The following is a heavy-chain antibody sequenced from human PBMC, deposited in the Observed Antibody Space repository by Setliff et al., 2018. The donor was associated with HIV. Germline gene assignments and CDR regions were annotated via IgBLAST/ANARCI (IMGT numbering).Heavy chain of an antibody. CDR2: IYYTGSP. CDR3: ARGGGTSSPIDYHYYIDV. Sequence: SETLSLTCTVSGDSISSSIYYWGWVRQPPGKGLEWIGGIYYTGSPFYNPSLKRRVTISVDTSNNQCSLRLSSVTAADTAVYYCARGGGTSSPIDYHYYIDVWGKGTTVTVSS. V-gene: IGHV4-39*01. CDR1: GDSISSSIYY. J-gene: IGHJ6*03. D-gene: IGHD6-6*01.